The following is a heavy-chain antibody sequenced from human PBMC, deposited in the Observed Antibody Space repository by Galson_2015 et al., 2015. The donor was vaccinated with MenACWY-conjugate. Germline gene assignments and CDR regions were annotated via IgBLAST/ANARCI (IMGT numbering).Heavy chain of an antibody. Sequence: SLRLSCAASGFTFSSYAMSWVRQAPGKGLEWVSAISGSGGSTYYADSVKGRFTISRDNSKNTLYLQMNSLRAEDTAVYYCAKDGVLDYYDSSGYYYFDYWGQGTLVTVSS. V-gene: IGHV3-23*01. CDR3: AKDGVLDYYDSSGYYYFDY. D-gene: IGHD3-22*01. CDR1: GFTFSSYA. J-gene: IGHJ4*02. CDR2: ISGSGGST.